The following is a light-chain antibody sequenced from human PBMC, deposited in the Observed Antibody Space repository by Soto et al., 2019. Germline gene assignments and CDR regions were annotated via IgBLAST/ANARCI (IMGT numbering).Light chain of an antibody. Sequence: QSALTQPASVSGSPGQSITISCTGTSNDVGGYNYVSWYQQHPSKAPKLMIYEVSNRPSGVSNRFSGSKSGNTASLTISGLQAEDEADYYCSSYTSISSFVFGTGTKLTVL. J-gene: IGLJ1*01. CDR2: EVS. V-gene: IGLV2-14*01. CDR3: SSYTSISSFV. CDR1: SNDVGGYNY.